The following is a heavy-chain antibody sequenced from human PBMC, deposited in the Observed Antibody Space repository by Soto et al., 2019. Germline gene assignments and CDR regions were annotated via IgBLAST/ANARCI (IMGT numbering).Heavy chain of an antibody. CDR3: ARGELELDNYYYYYGTDV. CDR2: ISAYNGNT. J-gene: IGHJ6*02. D-gene: IGHD1-7*01. V-gene: IGHV1-18*04. CDR1: CYTFTSYG. Sequence: ASVKVSCKASCYTFTSYGISWVRQAPGQWLEWMGWISAYNGNTNYAQKLQGRVTMTTDTSTSTAYMELRSLRSDDTAVYYCARGELELDNYYYYYGTDVWGQGTTVTVSS.